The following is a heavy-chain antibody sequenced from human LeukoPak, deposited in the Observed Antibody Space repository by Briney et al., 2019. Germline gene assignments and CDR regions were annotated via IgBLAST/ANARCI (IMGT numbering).Heavy chain of an antibody. CDR1: GFTFSSFT. CDR3: ARRGTDASFSFFDV. CDR2: ISGDTTYI. Sequence: GGSLRLSCAASGFTFSSFTMHWVRQIPGERPEWVSSISGDTTYIYYADSIKGRFTISRDNTNTSLFLQMNSLRAEDTATYFCARRGTDASFSFFDVWGQGTMVTVSS. D-gene: IGHD1-1*01. V-gene: IGHV3-21*01. J-gene: IGHJ3*01.